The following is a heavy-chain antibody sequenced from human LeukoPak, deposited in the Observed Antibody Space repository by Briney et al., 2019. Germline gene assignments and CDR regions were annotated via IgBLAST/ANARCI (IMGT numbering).Heavy chain of an antibody. D-gene: IGHD7-27*01. Sequence: SETLSLTCTVSGVSISSYHWSWIRQPPVKGLEWIGYIYNSGSTNYNPSLKSRVTISVDTSKNQVSLKLSSVTAADTAVYYCARRLGVFDYWGQGTLVAVSS. CDR3: ARRLGVFDY. CDR2: IYNSGST. V-gene: IGHV4-59*01. J-gene: IGHJ4*02. CDR1: GVSISSYH.